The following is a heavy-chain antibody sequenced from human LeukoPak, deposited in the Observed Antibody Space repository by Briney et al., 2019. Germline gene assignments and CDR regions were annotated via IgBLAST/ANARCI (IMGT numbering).Heavy chain of an antibody. CDR2: IIPIFCTA. CDR3: AATPRDDTDY. V-gene: IGHV1-69*06. D-gene: IGHD5-24*01. Sequence: SVKVSCKASGGTFSSYAISWVRQAPGQGLEGMGGIIPIFCTANYAQKFQGRVTITADKSTSTAYMELSSLRSEDTAVYYCAATPRDDTDYWGQGTLVTVSS. J-gene: IGHJ4*02. CDR1: GGTFSSYA.